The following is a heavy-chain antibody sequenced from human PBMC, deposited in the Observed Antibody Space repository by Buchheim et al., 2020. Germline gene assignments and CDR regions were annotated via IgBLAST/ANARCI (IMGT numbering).Heavy chain of an antibody. CDR2: IGVGGDT. CDR3: ARGAGELELRTMDV. CDR1: GFTFSNYE. V-gene: IGHV3-13*04. J-gene: IGHJ6*02. Sequence: EVQLVESGGGLVEPGGSLRLSCAASGFTFSNYEMHWVRQVIGNGLEWVSTIGVGGDTYYPGSVKGRFTISRENAQKSLALQMNSLRAGDTAVYYCARGAGELELRTMDVWGQGTT. D-gene: IGHD1-7*01.